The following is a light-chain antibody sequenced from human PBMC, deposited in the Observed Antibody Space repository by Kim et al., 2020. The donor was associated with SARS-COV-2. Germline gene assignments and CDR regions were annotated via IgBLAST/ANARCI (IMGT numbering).Light chain of an antibody. J-gene: IGLJ1*01. CDR2: NVS. CDR3: SSYTSSQTYV. Sequence: QSALTQFASVSGSPGQSITISCTGTNSDIGGYGYVSWYQQHPGKAHKLLIYNVSDRPSGVSDRFSGSKSGNTASLTISGLQADDEADYYCSSYTSSQTYVFGTGTKVTVL. CDR1: NSDIGGYGY. V-gene: IGLV2-14*03.